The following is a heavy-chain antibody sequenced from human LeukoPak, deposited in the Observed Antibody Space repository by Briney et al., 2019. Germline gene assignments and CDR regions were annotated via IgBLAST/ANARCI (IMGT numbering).Heavy chain of an antibody. V-gene: IGHV3-48*01. D-gene: IGHD1-26*01. Sequence: PGGSLRLSCAAAGFTFDTHSINWVRQAPGKGLEWVSYISPTGSSIYYADSVRVRCTISRDNAKNSLYLKMNSLRAEDTAVYYCARDGVGATAGPADVFDVWGQGTVVTVS. CDR1: GFTFDTHS. J-gene: IGHJ3*01. CDR3: ARDGVGATAGPADVFDV. CDR2: ISPTGSSI.